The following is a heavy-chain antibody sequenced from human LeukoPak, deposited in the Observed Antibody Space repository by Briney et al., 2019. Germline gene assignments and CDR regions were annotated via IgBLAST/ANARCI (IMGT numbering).Heavy chain of an antibody. CDR1: GFTFNSYA. D-gene: IGHD6-13*01. J-gene: IGHJ4*02. V-gene: IGHV3-23*01. CDR2: INNIGGST. CDR3: AGHHQAYSRTY. Sequence: GGSLRLSCEASGFTFNSYAMSWVRQAPGEGLEWVSSINNIGGSTYYADSVKGRFTISRDNAKDTLYLQMNSLRAEDTAVYYCAGHHQAYSRTYWGQGTLVTVSS.